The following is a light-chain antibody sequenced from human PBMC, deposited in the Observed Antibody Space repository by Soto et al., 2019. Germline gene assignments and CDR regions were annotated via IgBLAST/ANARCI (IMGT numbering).Light chain of an antibody. CDR1: QSISNK. CDR2: DTS. J-gene: IGKJ5*01. CDR3: QQYNIGRSIR. V-gene: IGKV3-15*01. Sequence: EIVVTLSSATLSVSPRARATLSCSSSQSISNKLAWYQHKPGQAPRLLIYDTSTRVAGIPARFTGSGSGTDFTLTISSLQSEDFAVYYCQQYNIGRSIRVGQVGRPAI.